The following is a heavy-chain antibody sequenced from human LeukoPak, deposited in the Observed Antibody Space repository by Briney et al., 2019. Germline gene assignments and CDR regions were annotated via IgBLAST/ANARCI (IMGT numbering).Heavy chain of an antibody. D-gene: IGHD2-2*01. Sequence: PSETLSLTCAVYGGSFSGYYWSWIRQPAGKGLEWIGRIYTSGSTNYNPSLKSRVTMSVDTSKNQFSLKLSSVTAADTAVYYCARDIGGYCSSTSCPILRLGFDPWGQGTLVTVSS. CDR2: IYTSGST. J-gene: IGHJ5*02. CDR1: GGSFSGYY. CDR3: ARDIGGYCSSTSCPILRLGFDP. V-gene: IGHV4-4*07.